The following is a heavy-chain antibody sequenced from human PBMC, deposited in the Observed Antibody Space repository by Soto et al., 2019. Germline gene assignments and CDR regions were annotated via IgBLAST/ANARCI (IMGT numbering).Heavy chain of an antibody. J-gene: IGHJ3*02. Sequence: ELQLVESGGGLVQPGGSLRVSCAASGFIFRSYAFNWIRQAPGKGLEWVSYISVGSGSIFYADSVKGRFTISRDDGKNSLYLPMNTLRGEDTAVYYCVRDDRWAFDIWGQGTMVTVSS. CDR3: VRDDRWAFDI. CDR2: ISVGSGSI. D-gene: IGHD3-22*01. CDR1: GFIFRSYA. V-gene: IGHV3-48*01.